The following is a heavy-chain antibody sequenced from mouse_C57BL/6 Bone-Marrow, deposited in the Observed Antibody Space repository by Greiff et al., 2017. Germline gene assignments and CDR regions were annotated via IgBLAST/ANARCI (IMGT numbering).Heavy chain of an antibody. CDR3: ATYYYVSSYNAMDD. Sequence: VKLVESGPGLVQPSQSLSITCTASGFSLTSYGVHWVRQSPGKGLEWLGVIWRGGSTDYNAAFMSSLSITKDNSNSQVFFKMNSLQADDTAIYYCATYYYVSSYNAMDDWGQGTSVTVSS. D-gene: IGHD1-1*01. V-gene: IGHV2-5*01. CDR2: IWRGGST. J-gene: IGHJ4*01. CDR1: GFSLTSYG.